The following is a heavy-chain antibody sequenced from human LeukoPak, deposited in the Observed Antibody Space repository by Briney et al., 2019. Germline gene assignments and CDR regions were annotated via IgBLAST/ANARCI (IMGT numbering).Heavy chain of an antibody. CDR2: ISSSSSYI. V-gene: IGHV3-21*01. Sequence: GGSLSLSCAASGFTFSSYSMNWVRQAPGKGLEWVSSISSSSSYIYYADSVKGRFTISRDNAKNSLYLQMNSLRAEDTAVYYCARSMVRGVICDYWGQGTLVTVSS. CDR3: ARSMVRGVICDY. CDR1: GFTFSSYS. D-gene: IGHD3-10*01. J-gene: IGHJ4*02.